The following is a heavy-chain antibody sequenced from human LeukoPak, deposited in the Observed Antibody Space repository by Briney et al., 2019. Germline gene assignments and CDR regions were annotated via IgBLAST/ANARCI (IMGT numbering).Heavy chain of an antibody. V-gene: IGHV4-59*08. D-gene: IGHD3-10*01. CDR2: IYHTGNT. Sequence: SETLSLTCTVSGGSISSFYWSWIRQPPGKGLEWIGYIYHTGNTIYNPSLMSRVTISLDTSKNQFSLKLNSVTAADTAVYYCATRDYLYAFDIWGQGTMVTVSS. CDR1: GGSISSFY. CDR3: ATRDYLYAFDI. J-gene: IGHJ3*02.